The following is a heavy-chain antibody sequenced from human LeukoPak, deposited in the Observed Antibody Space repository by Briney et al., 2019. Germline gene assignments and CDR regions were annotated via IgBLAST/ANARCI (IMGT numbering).Heavy chain of an antibody. J-gene: IGHJ4*02. CDR2: IYTSGST. CDR3: ARVVASYSCFDY. CDR1: GGSISSGSYY. D-gene: IGHD2-15*01. Sequence: SQTLSLTCTVSGGSISSGSYYWSWIRQPAGKGLEWIGRIYTSGSTNYNPSLKSRVTISVDTSKNQFSLKLSSVTAADTAVYYCARVVASYSCFDYWGQGTLVTVSS. V-gene: IGHV4-61*02.